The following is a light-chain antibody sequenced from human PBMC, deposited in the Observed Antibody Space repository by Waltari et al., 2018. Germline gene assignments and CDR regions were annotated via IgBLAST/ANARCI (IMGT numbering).Light chain of an antibody. V-gene: IGLV2-23*02. CDR1: RSDVGSYNL. CDR3: CSYAGSSTLV. J-gene: IGLJ2*01. CDR2: EVS. Sequence: QSALTQPASVSGSPGESITIYCTGTRSDVGSYNLVSWYQQHPGKAPKLMIYEVSKRPSGVSTRFSVSKSGNTASLTISGLQAEDEADYYCCSYAGSSTLVFGGGTKLTVL.